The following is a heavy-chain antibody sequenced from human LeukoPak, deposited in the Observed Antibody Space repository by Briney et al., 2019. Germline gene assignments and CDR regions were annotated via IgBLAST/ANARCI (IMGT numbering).Heavy chain of an antibody. Sequence: GGSLRLSCAASGFTFSSYGMHWVRQAPGKGLEWVAFIRYDGSNKYYADSVKGRFTISRDNSKNTLYLQMNSLRAEDTAVYYCMAYCSSTSCSYDYWGQGTLVTVSS. CDR3: MAYCSSTSCSYDY. D-gene: IGHD2-2*01. CDR2: IRYDGSNK. J-gene: IGHJ4*02. CDR1: GFTFSSYG. V-gene: IGHV3-30*02.